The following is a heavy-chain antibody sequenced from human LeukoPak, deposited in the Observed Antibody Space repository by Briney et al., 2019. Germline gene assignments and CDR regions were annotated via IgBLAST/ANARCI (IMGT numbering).Heavy chain of an antibody. CDR1: GFSFDTYG. J-gene: IGHJ4*02. V-gene: IGHV3-30*18. CDR3: AKGGYCSATRCYVGKGMDD. Sequence: GRSLRLSCAASGFSFDTYGMHWVRQAPGKGLEWVAVISHDGVDKYYADSVKGRFTISRDNSKNTLSLQVNSLRAEDTAAYYCAKGGYCSATRCYVGKGMDDWGQGTLVTVSS. CDR2: ISHDGVDK. D-gene: IGHD2-2*01.